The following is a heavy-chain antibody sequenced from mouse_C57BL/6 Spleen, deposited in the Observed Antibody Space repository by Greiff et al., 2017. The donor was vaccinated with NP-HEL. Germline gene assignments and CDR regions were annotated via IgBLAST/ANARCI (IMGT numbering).Heavy chain of an antibody. CDR3: ARPGTDYAMDY. CDR1: GYTFTSYW. Sequence: QVQLQQPGAELVMPGASVKLSCKASGYTFTSYWMHWVKQRPGQGLEWIGEIDPSDSYTNYNQKFKGKSTLTVDKSSSTAYMQLRSLTSEDSAVYYCARPGTDYAMDYWGQGTSVTVSS. D-gene: IGHD4-1*01. J-gene: IGHJ4*01. CDR2: IDPSDSYT. V-gene: IGHV1-69*01.